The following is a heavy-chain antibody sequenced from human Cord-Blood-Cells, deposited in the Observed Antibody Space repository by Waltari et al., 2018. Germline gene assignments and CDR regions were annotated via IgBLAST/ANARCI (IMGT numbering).Heavy chain of an antibody. Sequence: QVQLVQSGAEVKKPGSSVKVSCKASGCTFSSYAISWVRQAPGKGLEWMGGIIPIFGTANYAQKFQGRITITADESTSTAYMELSSLRSEDTAVYYWARGGYYFDYWGQGTLVTVSS. CDR2: IIPIFGTA. J-gene: IGHJ4*02. D-gene: IGHD3-16*01. CDR1: GCTFSSYA. V-gene: IGHV1-69*01. CDR3: ARGGYYFDY.